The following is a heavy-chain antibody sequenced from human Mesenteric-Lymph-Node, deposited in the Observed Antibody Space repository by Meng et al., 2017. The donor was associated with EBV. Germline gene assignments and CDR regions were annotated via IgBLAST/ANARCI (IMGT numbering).Heavy chain of an antibody. J-gene: IGHJ4*02. CDR2: VNPDSGGT. Sequence: VHRVPPGAGVRKPVAYVKVSCQTYGYSFTTFFVHWVRQAPGQGLEWMGWVNPDSGGTNYAQKFQGRVTMTRDTSISTAYMELSRLRSDDTAVYYCARGIAVAGTRDYWGQGTLVTVSS. V-gene: IGHV1-2*02. CDR3: ARGIAVAGTRDY. D-gene: IGHD6-19*01. CDR1: GYSFTTFF.